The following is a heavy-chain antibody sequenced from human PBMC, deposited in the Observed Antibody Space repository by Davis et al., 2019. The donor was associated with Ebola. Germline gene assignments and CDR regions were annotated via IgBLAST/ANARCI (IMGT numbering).Heavy chain of an antibody. V-gene: IGHV1-69*13. CDR3: ARENRAVYDFWIELDV. D-gene: IGHD3-3*01. CDR2: IIPIFGTI. J-gene: IGHJ6*02. Sequence: AASVKVSCKTSGGTFSTSAVNWVRQAPGQGLEWMGGIIPIFGTINYEQKFQDRITITANESTSTAYMELSSLRSEDTAIYYCARENRAVYDFWIELDVWGQGTPVTVSS. CDR1: GGTFSTSA.